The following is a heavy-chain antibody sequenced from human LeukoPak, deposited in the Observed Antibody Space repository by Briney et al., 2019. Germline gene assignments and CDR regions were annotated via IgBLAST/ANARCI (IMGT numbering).Heavy chain of an antibody. Sequence: ASVKVSCKASRYTFTSNYIHWVRQAPGQGLEWMGMIYPRDGSTSYAQKFQGRVTVTRDTSTSTVHMELSGLRSEDTAVYYCARDQEGFDYWGQGTLVTVSS. V-gene: IGHV1-46*01. J-gene: IGHJ4*02. CDR2: IYPRDGST. CDR3: ARDQEGFDY. CDR1: RYTFTSNY.